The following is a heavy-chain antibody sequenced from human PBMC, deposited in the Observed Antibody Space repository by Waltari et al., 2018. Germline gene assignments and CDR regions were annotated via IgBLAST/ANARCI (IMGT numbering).Heavy chain of an antibody. Sequence: QVQLVQSGAEVKKPGSSVKVSCKASGGTFSSYAISWVRQAPGQGLEWMGRIIPILGTANYAQKFQGRVTITADKSTSTAYMELSSLRSEDTAVYYCARDDIVVVPAAMGYYYGMDVWGQGTTVTVSS. V-gene: IGHV1-69*08. J-gene: IGHJ6*02. D-gene: IGHD2-2*01. CDR3: ARDDIVVVPAAMGYYYGMDV. CDR2: IIPILGTA. CDR1: GGTFSSYA.